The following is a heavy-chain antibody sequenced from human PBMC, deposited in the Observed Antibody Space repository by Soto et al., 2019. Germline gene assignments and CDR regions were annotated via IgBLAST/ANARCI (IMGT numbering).Heavy chain of an antibody. D-gene: IGHD6-19*01. J-gene: IGHJ3*02. CDR1: GFTFSSYA. V-gene: IGHV3-64D*06. CDR3: VKDTLPTGIEVAGTRGAFDI. CDR2: ISSNGGST. Sequence: GGSLRLSCSASGFTFSSYAMHWVRQAPGKGLEYVSAISSNGGSTYYADSVKGRFTISRDNSKNTLYLQMSSLRAEDTAVYYCVKDTLPTGIEVAGTRGAFDIWGQGTMVTVS.